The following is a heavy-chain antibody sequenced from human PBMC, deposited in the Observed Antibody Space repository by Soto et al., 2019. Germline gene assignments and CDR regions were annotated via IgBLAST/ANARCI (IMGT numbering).Heavy chain of an antibody. V-gene: IGHV3-23*01. J-gene: IGHJ6*02. CDR2: ISGSGGST. CDR1: GFTFSSYA. D-gene: IGHD3-10*01. Sequence: GGSLRLSCAASGFTFSSYAMSWVRQAPGKGLEWVSAISGSGGSTYYADSVKGRFTISRDNSKNTLYLQMNSLRAEDTAVYYCAKEDGSGSYSHYYYYYGMDVWGQGTTVTVSS. CDR3: AKEDGSGSYSHYYYYYGMDV.